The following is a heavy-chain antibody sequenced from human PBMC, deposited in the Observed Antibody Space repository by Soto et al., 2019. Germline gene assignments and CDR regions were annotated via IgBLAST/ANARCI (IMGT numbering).Heavy chain of an antibody. CDR3: ARGEVCTNGVCFPFEY. D-gene: IGHD2-8*01. Sequence: HPGGSLRLSCAASGFTFSSFAMSWVRQAPGKGLEWVSAISGSGGSTYYADSVKGRFTISRDNSKNTLYLQMNSLRAEDTAVYYCARGEVCTNGVCFPFEYGGQGTLVTVSS. J-gene: IGHJ4*02. V-gene: IGHV3-23*01. CDR2: ISGSGGST. CDR1: GFTFSSFA.